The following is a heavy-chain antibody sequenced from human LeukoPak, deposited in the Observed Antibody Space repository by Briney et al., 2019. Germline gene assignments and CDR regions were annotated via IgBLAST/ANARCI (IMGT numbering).Heavy chain of an antibody. CDR2: INWNGDST. J-gene: IGHJ4*02. CDR3: ARGGRGS. D-gene: IGHD5-12*01. Sequence: GGSLRLSCAASGFNFDEYGMTWVRQGLGKGLEWVSGINWNGDSTGYADSVKGRFTISRDNAKNSLYLQMNSLRAEDTALYYCARGGRGSWGQGTPVTVSS. CDR1: GFNFDEYG. V-gene: IGHV3-20*04.